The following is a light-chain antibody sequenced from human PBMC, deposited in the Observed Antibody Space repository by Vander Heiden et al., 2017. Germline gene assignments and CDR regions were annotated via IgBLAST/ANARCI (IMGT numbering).Light chain of an antibody. CDR1: QSVLYSSNNKNY. V-gene: IGKV4-1*01. J-gene: IGKJ2*02. CDR2: WAS. Sequence: DIVMTQSPDSLAVSLGERATINCKSSQSVLYSSNNKNYLAWYQQKPGQPPNLLIYWASTRESGVPDRFSGRGSGTDFTLTISSLQAEDVAVYYCQQEDSTPCTFGQGTKMEIK. CDR3: QQEDSTPCT.